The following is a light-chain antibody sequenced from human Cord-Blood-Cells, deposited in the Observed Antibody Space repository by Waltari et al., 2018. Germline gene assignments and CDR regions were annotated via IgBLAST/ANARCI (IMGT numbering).Light chain of an antibody. V-gene: IGKV3-20*01. Sequence: EIVLTQSPGTLSLSPGERATLPCRASQSVSSSYLAWYQQKPGQEPTLLIYGASSRATGIPDFTLTISRLEPEDFAVYYCQQYGSSPYTFGQGTKLEIK. J-gene: IGKJ2*01. CDR1: QSVSSSY. CDR2: GAS. CDR3: QQYGSSPYT.